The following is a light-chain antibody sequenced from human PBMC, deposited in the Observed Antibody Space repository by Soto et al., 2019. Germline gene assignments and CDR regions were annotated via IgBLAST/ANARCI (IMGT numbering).Light chain of an antibody. CDR3: MQGTKWPWT. CDR2: KVS. V-gene: IGKV2-30*02. J-gene: IGKJ1*01. CDR1: HRLVHRDGYTY. Sequence: DVVLTQSPLSLPVTLGQPASISCRSSHRLVHRDGYTYLNWFQQRPGQSPRRLIYKVSNWDSGVPERFSGSGSGTDFTLRISRVEAEDVGVYYCMQGTKWPWTLGQGTKV.